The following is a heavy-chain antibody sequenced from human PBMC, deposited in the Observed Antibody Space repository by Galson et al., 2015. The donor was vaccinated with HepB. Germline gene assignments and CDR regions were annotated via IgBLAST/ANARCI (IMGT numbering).Heavy chain of an antibody. CDR3: ARGNYYDSGAYSLDY. CDR1: GYTFTGYH. CDR2: INPNSGGT. J-gene: IGHJ4*02. V-gene: IGHV1-2*06. Sequence: SVKVSCKASGYTFTGYHMHWVRQAPGQGLEWMGRINPNSGGTNYAQKFQGRVTMTRDTSISTVYMEVSGLTSDDTAVYYCARGNYYDSGAYSLDYWGQGTLVTVSS. D-gene: IGHD3-22*01.